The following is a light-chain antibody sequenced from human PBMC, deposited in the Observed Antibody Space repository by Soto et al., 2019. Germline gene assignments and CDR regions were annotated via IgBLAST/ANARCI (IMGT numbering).Light chain of an antibody. J-gene: IGKJ1*01. Sequence: AIQLTQSPSSVSAFVVDRVTITCRASHDISSALAWYQQKPGRAPKLLIYDASKLQSGVPSRFSGSGYGTDFTLTISSLQPEDFATYSCQQFNNYPRTFGQGTKVAIK. V-gene: IGKV1D-13*01. CDR3: QQFNNYPRT. CDR2: DAS. CDR1: HDISSA.